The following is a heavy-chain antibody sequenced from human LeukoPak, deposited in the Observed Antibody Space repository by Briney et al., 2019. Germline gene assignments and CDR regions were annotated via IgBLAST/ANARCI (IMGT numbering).Heavy chain of an antibody. J-gene: IGHJ4*02. CDR1: GFIVNTNY. Sequence: GGSLRLSCAASGFIVNTNYMNWVRQAPGEGLEWVANIRQDGDTKYYVDSVKGRFTISRDNAMNSLYLQMNSLRAEDTAIYYCARSLPYGTTWYGRSDFWGQGTLVTVSS. V-gene: IGHV3-7*03. D-gene: IGHD6-13*01. CDR3: ARSLPYGTTWYGRSDF. CDR2: IRQDGDTK.